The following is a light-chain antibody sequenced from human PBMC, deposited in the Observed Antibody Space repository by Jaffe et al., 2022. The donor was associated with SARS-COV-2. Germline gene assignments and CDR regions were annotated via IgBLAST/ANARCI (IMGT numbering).Light chain of an antibody. V-gene: IGLV1-40*01. Sequence: QSVLTQPPSVSGTPGQRVTISCTGSSSNLGAGFHVHWYQQLPGTAPKLLIYANSNRPSGVPDRFSGSTSGTSASLAIAGLQPEDEADYYCLSYDSTLTARVFGGGTKLTVL. J-gene: IGLJ3*02. CDR1: SSNLGAGFH. CDR2: ANS. CDR3: LSYDSTLTARV.